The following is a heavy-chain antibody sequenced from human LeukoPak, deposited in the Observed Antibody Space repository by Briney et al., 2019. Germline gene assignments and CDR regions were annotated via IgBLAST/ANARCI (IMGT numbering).Heavy chain of an antibody. Sequence: SETLSLTCTVSGGSISSGGYYWSWIRQHPGKGLEWIGYIYYSGSTYYNPSLKSRVTISVDTSKNQFSLKLSSVTAADTAVYYCAREAGAMALGYGAINWFDPWGQGTLVTVSS. V-gene: IGHV4-31*03. J-gene: IGHJ5*02. CDR1: GGSISSGGYY. CDR2: IYYSGST. CDR3: AREAGAMALGYGAINWFDP. D-gene: IGHD6-19*01.